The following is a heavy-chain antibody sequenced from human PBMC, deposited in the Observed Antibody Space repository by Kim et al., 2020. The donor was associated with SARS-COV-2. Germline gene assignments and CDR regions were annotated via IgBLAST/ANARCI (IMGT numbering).Heavy chain of an antibody. CDR2: IYTSGST. CDR1: GGSISSYY. V-gene: IGHV4-4*07. Sequence: SETLSLTCTVSGGSISSYYWSWIRQPAGKGLEWIGRIYTSGSTNYNPSLKSRVTMSVDTSKNQFSLKLSSVTAADTAVYYCARDIVVVVAATRYYYYGMDVWGQGTTVTVSS. CDR3: ARDIVVVVAATRYYYYGMDV. J-gene: IGHJ6*02. D-gene: IGHD2-15*01.